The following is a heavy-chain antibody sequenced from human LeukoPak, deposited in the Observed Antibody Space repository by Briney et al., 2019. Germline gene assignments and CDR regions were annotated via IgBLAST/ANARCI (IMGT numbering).Heavy chain of an antibody. D-gene: IGHD3-3*01. CDR2: INPNRGGT. V-gene: IGHV1-2*02. CDR3: ARYSYDFWSGYPPEYGMDV. CDR1: GYTFTGYY. Sequence: ASVKVSCKASGYTFTGYYMHWVRQAPGQGLEWMGWINPNRGGTNYAQKFQGRVTMTRDTSISTAYMELSRLRSDDTAVYYCARYSYDFWSGYPPEYGMDVWGQGTTVTVSS. J-gene: IGHJ6*02.